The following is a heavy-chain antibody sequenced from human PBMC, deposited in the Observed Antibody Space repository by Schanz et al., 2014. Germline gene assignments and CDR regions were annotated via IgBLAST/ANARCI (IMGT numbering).Heavy chain of an antibody. CDR2: ISRSSSTI. CDR3: ARQPGRITVSGVVSNWFDP. V-gene: IGHV3-11*01. J-gene: IGHJ5*02. CDR1: GFTFSDYY. D-gene: IGHD3-3*01. Sequence: QVQLVESGGGLVKPGGSLRLSCAASGFTFSDYYMSWIRQAPGKGLEWVSYISRSSSTIYYADSVRGRFTISRDNAKNSLYLQMNSLRAEDTAVYYCARQPGRITVSGVVSNWFDPWGQGTLVNVSS.